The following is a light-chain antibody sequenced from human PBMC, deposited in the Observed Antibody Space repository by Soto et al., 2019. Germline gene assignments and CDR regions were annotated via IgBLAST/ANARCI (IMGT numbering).Light chain of an antibody. CDR3: SSYTSSRSLV. CDR2: DVS. CDR1: SSDVGGYNY. J-gene: IGLJ2*01. Sequence: QSALTQPASVSGSPGQSITISCTGTSSDVGGYNYVSWYQQHPGKAPKLIFYDVSNRPSGVSNRFSGSKSGNMASLTISGLQAEDEADYYCSSYTSSRSLVFGGGTKLTVL. V-gene: IGLV2-14*01.